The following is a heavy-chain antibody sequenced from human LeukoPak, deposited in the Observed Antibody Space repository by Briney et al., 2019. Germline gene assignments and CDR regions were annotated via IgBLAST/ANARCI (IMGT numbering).Heavy chain of an antibody. CDR2: IIPIFGTA. D-gene: IGHD1-20*01. CDR3: ARNWNQGVFDY. V-gene: IGHV1-69*05. Sequence: GASVKVSCKASGGTFSSYAISWVRQAPGQGLEWMGRIIPIFGTANYAQKLQGRVTMTTDTSTSTAYMELRSLRSDDTAVYYCARNWNQGVFDYWGQGTLVTVSS. J-gene: IGHJ4*02. CDR1: GGTFSSYA.